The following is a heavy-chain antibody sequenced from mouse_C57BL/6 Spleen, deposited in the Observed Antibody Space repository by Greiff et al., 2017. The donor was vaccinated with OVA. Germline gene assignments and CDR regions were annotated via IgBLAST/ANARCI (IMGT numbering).Heavy chain of an antibody. D-gene: IGHD1-1*01. V-gene: IGHV1-5*01. J-gene: IGHJ3*01. CDR2: IYPGNSDT. CDR3: TRSRGHYYGSNPFAY. Sequence: EVQLQQSGTVLARPGASVKMSCKTSGYTFTSYWMHWVKQRPGQGLEWIGAIYPGNSDTSYNQKFKGKAKLTAVTSASTAYMELSSLTNEDSAVYYCTRSRGHYYGSNPFAYWGQGTLVTVSA. CDR1: GYTFTSYW.